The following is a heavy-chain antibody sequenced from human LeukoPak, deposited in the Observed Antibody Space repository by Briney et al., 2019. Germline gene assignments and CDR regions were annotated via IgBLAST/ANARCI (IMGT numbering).Heavy chain of an antibody. V-gene: IGHV1-18*01. J-gene: IGHJ4*02. CDR3: ARVLSSGWYVTFYFDY. D-gene: IGHD6-19*01. CDR1: GYTFTSYG. CDR2: ISAYNGNT. Sequence: ASVKVSCKASGYTFTSYGISWVRQAPGQGLEWMGWISAYNGNTNYAQKLQGRVTMTTDTSTSTAYMELRSLRSDDTAVYYCARVLSSGWYVTFYFDYWGQGTLVIVSS.